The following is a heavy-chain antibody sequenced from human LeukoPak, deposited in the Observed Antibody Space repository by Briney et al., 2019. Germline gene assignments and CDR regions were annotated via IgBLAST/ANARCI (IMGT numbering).Heavy chain of an antibody. CDR3: AKSRVYNWNYGWFDP. Sequence: PGGSLRLSCAAPGFTFSSYAMSWVRQAPGKGLEWVSAISGSGGSTYYADSVKGRFTISRDNSKNTLYLQMNSLRAEDTAVYYCAKSRVYNWNYGWFDPWCQGTLVTVSS. V-gene: IGHV3-23*01. CDR2: ISGSGGST. J-gene: IGHJ5*02. D-gene: IGHD1-7*01. CDR1: GFTFSSYA.